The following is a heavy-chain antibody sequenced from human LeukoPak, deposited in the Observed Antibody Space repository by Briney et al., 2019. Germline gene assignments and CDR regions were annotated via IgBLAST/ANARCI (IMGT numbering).Heavy chain of an antibody. V-gene: IGHV3-7*01. D-gene: IGHD3-10*01. CDR1: GFTFSSYW. CDR3: ARLSWFGDVDAFDI. Sequence: QTGGSLRLSCAASGFTFSSYWMSWVRQAPGKGLEWMANIKQDGSEKYYVDSVKGRFTISRDNAKNSLYLQMNSLRAEDTAVYYCARLSWFGDVDAFDIWGQGTMVTVSS. J-gene: IGHJ3*02. CDR2: IKQDGSEK.